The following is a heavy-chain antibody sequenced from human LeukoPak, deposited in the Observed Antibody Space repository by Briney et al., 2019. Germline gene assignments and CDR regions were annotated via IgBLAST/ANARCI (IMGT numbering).Heavy chain of an antibody. CDR2: IYYSGSA. Sequence: NASETLSLTCTVSGGSISTYQWSWIRQPPGKNLEWIGNIYYSGSANYNPSLKSRVVLSVDTSKNQFFLNLSPVTAADTALYYCARVGVDYSGNIIKYFYDYWGPGTLVTVSS. CDR1: GGSISTYQ. V-gene: IGHV4-59*01. J-gene: IGHJ4*02. CDR3: ARVGVDYSGNIIKYFYDY. D-gene: IGHD4-23*01.